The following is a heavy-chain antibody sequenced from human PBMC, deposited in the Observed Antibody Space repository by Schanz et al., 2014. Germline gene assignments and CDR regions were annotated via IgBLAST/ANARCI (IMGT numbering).Heavy chain of an antibody. J-gene: IGHJ4*02. CDR2: ISTYNGHT. D-gene: IGHD3-10*01. V-gene: IGHV1-18*01. CDR1: GYTFAMYD. Sequence: QVQLVQSGSELKKPGASVKVSCKASGYTFAMYDMNWVRQAPGQGLEWMGWISTYNGHTRYGQKFQDRLSLTTDTDTATAHVELRSLRTDDTAVYYCARAPTRMNMFRGVTYFFDYWGQGTLVTVSS. CDR3: ARAPTRMNMFRGVTYFFDY.